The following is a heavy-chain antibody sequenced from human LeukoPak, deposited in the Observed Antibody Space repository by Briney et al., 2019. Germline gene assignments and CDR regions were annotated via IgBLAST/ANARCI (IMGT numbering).Heavy chain of an antibody. CDR2: MNPNSGNT. Sequence: ASVKVSCKASGYTFTSYDINWVRQATGQGLEWMGWMNPNSGNTGYAQKFQGRVNMTRNTSISTAYMELSSLRSEDTAVYYCARGEDYYDSSGYYSLRFDYWGQGTLVTVSS. J-gene: IGHJ4*02. V-gene: IGHV1-8*01. CDR1: GYTFTSYD. D-gene: IGHD3-22*01. CDR3: ARGEDYYDSSGYYSLRFDY.